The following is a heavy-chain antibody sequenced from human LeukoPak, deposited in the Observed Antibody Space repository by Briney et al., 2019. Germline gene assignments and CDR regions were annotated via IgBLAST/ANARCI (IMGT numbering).Heavy chain of an antibody. J-gene: IGHJ4*02. CDR3: ARQVEMATIAFDY. Sequence: SSVKVSCKASGGTFSSYAISWVRQAPGQGLEWMGRIIPIFGTANYAQKFQGRVTITTDESTSTAYMELSSLRSEDTAVYYCARQVEMATIAFDYWGQGTLVTVPS. CDR1: GGTFSSYA. CDR2: IIPIFGTA. V-gene: IGHV1-69*05. D-gene: IGHD5-24*01.